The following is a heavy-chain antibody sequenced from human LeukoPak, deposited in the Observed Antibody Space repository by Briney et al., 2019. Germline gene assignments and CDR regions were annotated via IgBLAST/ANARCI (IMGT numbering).Heavy chain of an antibody. J-gene: IGHJ4*02. CDR3: ARDHIYYDSSGSSAY. V-gene: IGHV1-18*04. Sequence: ASVKVSCKASGYTFTGYYMHWVRQAPGQGLEWMGWISAYNGNTNYAQKLQGRVTMTTDTSTSTAYMELRSLRSDDTAVYYCARDHIYYDSSGSSAYWGQGTLVTVSS. CDR2: ISAYNGNT. D-gene: IGHD3-22*01. CDR1: GYTFTGYY.